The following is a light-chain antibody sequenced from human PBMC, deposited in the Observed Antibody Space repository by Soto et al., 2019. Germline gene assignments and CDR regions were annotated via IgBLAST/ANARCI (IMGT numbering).Light chain of an antibody. Sequence: DIVMTQSPDSLAVSLGERATINCKSSQSVLYSSNNKNHLAWYQQKPVQPPKLVIDWASTREPGVPDRFSGSGSGTDFTLTINSLQAEDVAVYYCQQFYSLPLTFGGGTKVEIK. CDR3: QQFYSLPLT. J-gene: IGKJ4*01. CDR1: QSVLYSSNNKNH. V-gene: IGKV4-1*01. CDR2: WAS.